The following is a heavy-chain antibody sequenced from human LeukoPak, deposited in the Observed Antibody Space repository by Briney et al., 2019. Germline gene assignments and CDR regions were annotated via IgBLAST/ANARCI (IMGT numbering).Heavy chain of an antibody. V-gene: IGHV4-59*11. CDR3: AREFYYDSSFSFDI. CDR2: IYYSGST. D-gene: IGHD3-22*01. Sequence: SETLSLTCTVSGGSISNHYWSWVRQPPGRGLEWIGYIYYSGSTKYNPSLKSRVTISVDTSKNQFSLKLSSVTAADTAVYYCAREFYYDSSFSFDIWGQGTMVTVSS. J-gene: IGHJ3*02. CDR1: GGSISNHY.